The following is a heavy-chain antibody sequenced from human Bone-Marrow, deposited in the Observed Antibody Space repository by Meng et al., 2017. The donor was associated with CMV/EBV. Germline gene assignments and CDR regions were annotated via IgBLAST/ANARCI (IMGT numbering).Heavy chain of an antibody. CDR1: GFTFSSYS. CDR2: ISSSSSYI. CDR3: AKDRREGYDYGNPDY. Sequence: GESLKIFCAASGFTFSSYSMNWVCQAPGKGLEWVSSISSSSSYIYYADSVKGRFTISRDNSKNSLYLQMNSLRAEDTALYYCAKDRREGYDYGNPDYWGQGILVTVSS. V-gene: IGHV3-21*04. D-gene: IGHD5-12*01. J-gene: IGHJ4*02.